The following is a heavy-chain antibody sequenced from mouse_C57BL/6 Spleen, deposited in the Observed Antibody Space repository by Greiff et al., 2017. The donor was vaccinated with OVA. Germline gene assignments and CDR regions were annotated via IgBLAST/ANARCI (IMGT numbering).Heavy chain of an antibody. Sequence: EVQLVESGGDLVKPGGSLKLSCAASGFTFSSYGMSWVRQTPDKRLEWVATISSGGSYTYYPDSVKGRFTISSDNAKNTLYLQMSSLKSEDTAMXYYARHKDEGSSYDAMDDWGKGTSVTVSS. D-gene: IGHD1-1*01. CDR3: ARHKDEGSSYDAMDD. CDR2: ISSGGSYT. CDR1: GFTFSSYG. V-gene: IGHV5-6*01. J-gene: IGHJ4*01.